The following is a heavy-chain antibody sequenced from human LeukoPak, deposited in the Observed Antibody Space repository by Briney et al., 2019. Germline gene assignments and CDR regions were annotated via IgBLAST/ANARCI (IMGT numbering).Heavy chain of an antibody. Sequence: PSETLSLTCAVYGGSFSGYYWSWIRQPPGKGLEWIGEINHSGSTNYNPSLKSRVTISVDTSKNQFSLKLSSVTAADTAVYYCARRSSGWYSRGTEDYWGQGTLVTVSS. D-gene: IGHD6-19*01. CDR1: GGSFSGYY. J-gene: IGHJ4*02. CDR2: INHSGST. CDR3: ARRSSGWYSRGTEDY. V-gene: IGHV4-34*01.